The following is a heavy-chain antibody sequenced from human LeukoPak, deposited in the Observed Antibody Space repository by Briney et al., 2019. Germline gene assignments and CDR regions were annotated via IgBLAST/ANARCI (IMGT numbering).Heavy chain of an antibody. J-gene: IGHJ6*03. CDR1: GGTFSSYA. CDR3: ARAVVPADAGYYYYYYMDV. CDR2: IIPIFGTA. Sequence: GASVKVSCKASGGTFSSYAISWVRQAPGQGLEWMGGIIPIFGTANYAQKFQGRVTITADESTSTAYMELSSLRSEDTAVYYCARAVVPADAGYYYYYYMDVWGKGTTVTVSS. V-gene: IGHV1-69*13. D-gene: IGHD2-2*01.